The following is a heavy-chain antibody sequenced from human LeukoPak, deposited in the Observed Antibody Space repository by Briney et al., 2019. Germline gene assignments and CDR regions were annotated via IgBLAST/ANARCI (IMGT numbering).Heavy chain of an antibody. D-gene: IGHD3-22*01. Sequence: GETLRLSCAASGFTFSSYGRHWIRQAPGKGLEWVAITSSDESYKNYAYSVKGRITISSANYNNTLYLQINILRADDTALYCCAKELSGFLASFEYWGQGAMVRVCS. CDR1: GFTFSSYG. CDR2: TSSDESYK. V-gene: IGHV3-30*18. J-gene: IGHJ4*02. CDR3: AKELSGFLASFEY.